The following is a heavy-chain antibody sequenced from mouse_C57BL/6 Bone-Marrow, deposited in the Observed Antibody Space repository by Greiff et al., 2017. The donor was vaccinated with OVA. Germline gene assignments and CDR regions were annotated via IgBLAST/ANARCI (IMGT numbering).Heavy chain of an antibody. CDR1: GYTFTSYW. Sequence: VKLMESGAELAKPGASVKLSCKASGYTFTSYWMHWVKQRPGQGLEWIGYINPSSGYTKYNQKFKDKATLTADKSYSTAYMQLSSRTYEDSAVYYGARFLPWFSYWGQGTLITVSA. CDR2: INPSSGYT. V-gene: IGHV1-7*01. D-gene: IGHD2-1*01. J-gene: IGHJ3*01. CDR3: ARFLPWFSY.